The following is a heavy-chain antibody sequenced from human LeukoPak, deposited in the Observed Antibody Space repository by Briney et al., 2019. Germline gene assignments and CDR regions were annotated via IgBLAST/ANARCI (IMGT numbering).Heavy chain of an antibody. CDR1: GFTFSSYW. D-gene: IGHD2-2*01. CDR2: LRQDGSQK. J-gene: IGHJ4*02. CDR3: ARGRGSSSCPYYFDY. V-gene: IGHV3-7*01. Sequence: GGSLRHSCAASGFTFSSYWMSWVRQAPGKGLEWVATLRQDGSQKHYVDSVKGRFTISRGNAENSLFLQMNSLRAEDTAIYFCARGRGSSSCPYYFDYWGQGTLVTVSS.